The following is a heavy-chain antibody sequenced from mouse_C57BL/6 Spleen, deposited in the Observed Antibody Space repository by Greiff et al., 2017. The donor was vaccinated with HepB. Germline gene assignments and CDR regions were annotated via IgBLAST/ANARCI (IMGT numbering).Heavy chain of an antibody. Sequence: DVKLQESGPELVKPGASVKMSCKASGYTFTDYNMHWVKQSHGKSLEWIGYINPNNGGTSYNQKFKGKATLTVNKSSSTAYMELRNLTSEDSAVYYCARGGDYDGFDYWGQGTTLTVSS. J-gene: IGHJ2*01. CDR2: INPNNGGT. D-gene: IGHD2-4*01. CDR3: ARGGDYDGFDY. V-gene: IGHV1-22*01. CDR1: GYTFTDYN.